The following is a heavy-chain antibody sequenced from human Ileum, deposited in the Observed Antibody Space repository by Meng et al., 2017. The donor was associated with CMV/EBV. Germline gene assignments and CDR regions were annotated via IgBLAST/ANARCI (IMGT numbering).Heavy chain of an antibody. Sequence: QLQLQESGPGLVTPSETLSLTCTVSGGSISSSNYWGWIRQPPGKGLEWIGSVFYSGATFYNPSLKSRITVSIDTSKNQFSLNLRSMTAADTAVYYCTKDRGNYIVDFWGQGTLVTVSS. J-gene: IGHJ4*02. D-gene: IGHD1-26*01. V-gene: IGHV4-39*07. CDR1: GGSISSSNY. CDR3: TKDRGNYIVDF. CDR2: VFYSGAT.